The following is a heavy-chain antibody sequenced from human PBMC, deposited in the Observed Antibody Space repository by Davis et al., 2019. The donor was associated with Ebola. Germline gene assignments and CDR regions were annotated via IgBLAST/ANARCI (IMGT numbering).Heavy chain of an antibody. V-gene: IGHV3-23*01. CDR2: ISDSGGRT. CDR3: ARDRYDFWSGKMGWFDP. Sequence: GESLKISCAASGFTFSTYLMSWVRQAPGKGLEWVSAISDSGGRTYYADSVKGRFTISRSNSKNTLYLQMNSLRAEDTAVYYCARDRYDFWSGKMGWFDPWGQGTLVTVSS. D-gene: IGHD3-3*01. J-gene: IGHJ5*02. CDR1: GFTFSTYL.